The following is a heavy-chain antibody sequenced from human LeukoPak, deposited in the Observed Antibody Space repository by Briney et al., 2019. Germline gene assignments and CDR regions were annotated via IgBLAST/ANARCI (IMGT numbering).Heavy chain of an antibody. CDR1: GGTFSSYA. Sequence: SVKVSCKASGGTFSSYAISWVRQAPGQGLEWIGGIIPIFGTANYAQKFQGRVTITADESTSTAYMELSSLRSEDTAVYYCARTEGPYQLPHYYFDYWGQGTLVTVSS. J-gene: IGHJ4*02. CDR3: ARTEGPYQLPHYYFDY. V-gene: IGHV1-69*13. CDR2: IIPIFGTA. D-gene: IGHD2-2*01.